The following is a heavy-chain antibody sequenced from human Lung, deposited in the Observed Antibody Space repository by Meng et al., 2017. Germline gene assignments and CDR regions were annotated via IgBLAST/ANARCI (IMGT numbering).Heavy chain of an antibody. D-gene: IGHD4-11*01. CDR1: GGSFSDYY. V-gene: IGHV4-34*01. J-gene: IGHJ4*02. Sequence: QGQLKQWCAGLLKPSETLSLTCVVSGGSFSDYYWSWIRQPPGKGLEWIGEINHSGSTNYNPSLESRATISVDTSQNNLSLKLSSVTAADSAVYYCARGPTTMAHDFDYWGQGTLVTVSS. CDR3: ARGPTTMAHDFDY. CDR2: INHSGST.